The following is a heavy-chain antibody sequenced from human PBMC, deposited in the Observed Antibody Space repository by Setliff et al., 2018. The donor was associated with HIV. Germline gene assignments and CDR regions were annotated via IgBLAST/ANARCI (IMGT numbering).Heavy chain of an antibody. V-gene: IGHV4-39*07. D-gene: IGHD5-18*01. CDR2: VYYTGST. Sequence: PSETLSLTCTVSGGSISSSSYYWGWIRQPPGKGLEWIGSVYYTGSTYYNPSLKSRVTISVDTSKNQFSLKLSSVTAADTAVFYCARGTWIQLSALALFDYWGQGTLVTVSS. J-gene: IGHJ4*02. CDR3: ARGTWIQLSALALFDY. CDR1: GGSISSSSYY.